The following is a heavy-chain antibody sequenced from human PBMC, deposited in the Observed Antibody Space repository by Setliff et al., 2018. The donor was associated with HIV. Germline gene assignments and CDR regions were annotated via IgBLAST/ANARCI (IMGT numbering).Heavy chain of an antibody. CDR1: GYRFTGFA. CDR3: ARSLREYSYGSPDY. J-gene: IGHJ4*02. D-gene: IGHD5-18*01. V-gene: IGHV1-3*01. CDR2: INAGTGNT. Sequence: SVKVSCKASGYRFTGFAIHWVRQAPGQRFEWMGWINAGTGNTKYSQKFQDRVTISRDIHANTAYMELSSLRSEDTAIYYCARSLREYSYGSPDYWGPGTQVTVSS.